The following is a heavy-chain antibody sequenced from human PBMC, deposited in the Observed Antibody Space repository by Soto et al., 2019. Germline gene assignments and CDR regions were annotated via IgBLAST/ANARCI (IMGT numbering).Heavy chain of an antibody. D-gene: IGHD3-3*01. J-gene: IGHJ6*02. CDR2: IIPIFGTA. CDR3: ARGGPPLYDFWSGYREYYYYYYGMDV. V-gene: IGHV1-69*13. CDR1: GGTFSSYA. Sequence: GASVKVSCKASGGTFSSYAISWVRQAPGQGLEWMGGIIPIFGTANYAQKFKGRVTITADESTSTAYMELSSLRSEDTAVYFCARGGPPLYDFWSGYREYYYYYYGMDVWGQGTTVTVSS.